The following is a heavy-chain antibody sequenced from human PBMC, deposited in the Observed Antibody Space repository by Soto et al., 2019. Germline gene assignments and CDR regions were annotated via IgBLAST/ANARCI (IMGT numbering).Heavy chain of an antibody. V-gene: IGHV3-30*18. CDR3: AKDFSIPGAPFDI. D-gene: IGHD1-26*01. Sequence: GGSLRLSCAASGFTFSSYGMHWVRQAPGKGLEWVAVISYDGSNKYYADSVKGRFTISRDNSKNTLYLQMNSLRAEDTAVYYCAKDFSIPGAPFDIWGQGTMVTVSS. J-gene: IGHJ3*02. CDR1: GFTFSSYG. CDR2: ISYDGSNK.